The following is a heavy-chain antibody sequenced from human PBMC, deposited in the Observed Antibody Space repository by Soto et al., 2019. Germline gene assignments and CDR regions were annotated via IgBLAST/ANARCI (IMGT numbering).Heavy chain of an antibody. CDR2: MNPNSANT. V-gene: IGHV1-8*01. J-gene: IGHJ5*02. Sequence: QVQLVQSGAEVQRPGASVKVSCRASGYAFGDYDISWVRQAPGQGLEWMGGMNPNSANTGYAQKFQGRVSMTRDMSISTAYMELSRLRPEDTAIDYCARMATYGTLNWFDPWGQGALVTVSS. CDR1: GYAFGDYD. D-gene: IGHD2-21*01. CDR3: ARMATYGTLNWFDP.